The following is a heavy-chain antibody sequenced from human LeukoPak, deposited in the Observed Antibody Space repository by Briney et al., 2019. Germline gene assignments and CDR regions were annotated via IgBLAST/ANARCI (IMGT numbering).Heavy chain of an antibody. D-gene: IGHD3-9*01. J-gene: IGHJ4*02. CDR3: AKDRFGNYDIFTGPLGY. CDR1: GFTFSSYG. Sequence: GGSLRLSCAASGFTFSSYGMHWVRQAPGKGLEWVAVISYDGSNKYYADSVKGRFTISRDNSKNTLYLQMNSLRAEDTAVYYCAKDRFGNYDIFTGPLGYWGQGTLVTVSS. V-gene: IGHV3-30*18. CDR2: ISYDGSNK.